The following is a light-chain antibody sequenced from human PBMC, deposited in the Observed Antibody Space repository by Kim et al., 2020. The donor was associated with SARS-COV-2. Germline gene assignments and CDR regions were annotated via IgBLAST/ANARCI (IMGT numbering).Light chain of an antibody. Sequence: AGESATLSCRARQRVSSTYLAWYQQKPGQAPKLLIFGASSRATGIPDRFSGSVSGTDFTLTISRLEPEDFAVYYCQQYGSSLTWTFGQGTKVDIK. V-gene: IGKV3-20*01. J-gene: IGKJ1*01. CDR1: QRVSSTY. CDR2: GAS. CDR3: QQYGSSLTWT.